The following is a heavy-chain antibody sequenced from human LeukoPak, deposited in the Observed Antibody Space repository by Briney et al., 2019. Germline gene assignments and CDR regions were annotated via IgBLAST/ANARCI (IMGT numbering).Heavy chain of an antibody. D-gene: IGHD3-3*01. J-gene: IGHJ6*03. V-gene: IGHV3-21*01. CDR1: GFTSSSYS. Sequence: GGSLRLSCAASGFTSSSYSMNWVRQAPGKGLEWVSSISSSSSYIYYADSVKGRFTISRDNAKNSLYLQMNSLRAEDTAVYYCARVPLLYYDFWSGYGTNYYMDVWGKGTTVTVSS. CDR3: ARVPLLYYDFWSGYGTNYYMDV. CDR2: ISSSSSYI.